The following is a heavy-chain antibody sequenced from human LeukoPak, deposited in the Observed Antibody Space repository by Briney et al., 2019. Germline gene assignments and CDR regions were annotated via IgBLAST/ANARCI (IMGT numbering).Heavy chain of an antibody. CDR3: ARDLISRIAAARSPLDY. CDR2: IIPMFGAT. CDR1: GGTFKSNG. V-gene: IGHV1-69*01. J-gene: IGHJ4*02. Sequence: SVKVSCKASGGTFKSNGVNWVRQAPGQGLEWVGGIIPMFGATNHAQKVQGRVTISADESTGTVYMELSSLRSEDTAVYYCARDLISRIAAARSPLDYWGQGTLVTVSS. D-gene: IGHD6-13*01.